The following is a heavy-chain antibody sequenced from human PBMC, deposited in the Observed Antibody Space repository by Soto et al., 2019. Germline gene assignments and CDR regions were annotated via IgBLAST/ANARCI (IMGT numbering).Heavy chain of an antibody. CDR3: ARGGRRSPGMDV. CDR2: IYYSGST. V-gene: IGHV4-31*03. Sequence: SETLSLTCTVADGSISSGGYYWSWISQHPGKGLEWIGYIYYSGSTYYNPSLKSRVTISVDTSKNQFSLKLSSVTAADTAVYYCARGGRRSPGMDVWGKGTTVTVSS. CDR1: DGSISSGGYY. J-gene: IGHJ6*04.